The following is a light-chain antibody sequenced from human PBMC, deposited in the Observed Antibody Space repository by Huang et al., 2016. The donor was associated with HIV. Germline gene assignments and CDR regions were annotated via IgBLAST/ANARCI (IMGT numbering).Light chain of an antibody. CDR1: ESLLHSRTYNY. V-gene: IGKV2-28*01. CDR3: MQTLQIPRA. CDR2: LAS. Sequence: DIVMTQSPLFLSVSPGEPASISCTSSESLLHSRTYNYLDWYRQKPGQSPQLLLYLASNQACGVPVRFSGSGSGTNFTLKISAVEPADAATYYCMQTLQIPRAFGQGTRVEVK. J-gene: IGKJ1*01.